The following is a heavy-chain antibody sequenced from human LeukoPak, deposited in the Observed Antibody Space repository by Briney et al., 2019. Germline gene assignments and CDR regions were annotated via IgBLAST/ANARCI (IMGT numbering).Heavy chain of an antibody. Sequence: GGSLRLSCVASGFTFGDYAANWVRQAPGKGLEWVSAFKTNYNQVYYAESVRGRFTISTDNSKNTAYLQMNSLRVEDTALYYCARSVPDYTRFDFWGQGALVTVSP. CDR2: FKTNYNQV. J-gene: IGHJ4*02. CDR1: GFTFGDYA. D-gene: IGHD4-11*01. CDR3: ARSVPDYTRFDF. V-gene: IGHV3-23*05.